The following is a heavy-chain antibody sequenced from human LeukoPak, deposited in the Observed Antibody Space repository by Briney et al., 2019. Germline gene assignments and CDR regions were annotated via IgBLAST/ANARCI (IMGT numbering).Heavy chain of an antibody. CDR2: ISSDGRYK. Sequence: GGSLRLSCGASGFSFYNYGMHWVRQAPGKGLEWVAFISSDGRYKSHADSVKGRCTISRDNSKNTLYLQMNSLRPEDTAVYYCARARSIVGVSPFQHWGQGTLVTVSS. V-gene: IGHV3-30*19. D-gene: IGHD1-26*01. J-gene: IGHJ1*01. CDR1: GFSFYNYG. CDR3: ARARSIVGVSPFQH.